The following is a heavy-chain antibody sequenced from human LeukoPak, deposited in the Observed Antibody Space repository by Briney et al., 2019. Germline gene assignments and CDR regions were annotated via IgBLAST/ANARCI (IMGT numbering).Heavy chain of an antibody. J-gene: IGHJ4*02. CDR3: ARDHTYYYDSSGYLGY. CDR2: ISSSGGTI. D-gene: IGHD3-22*01. CDR1: GFTFSDYY. Sequence: PGGSLRLSCAASGFTFSDYYMSWIRQAPGKGLEWVSYISSSGGTIYYADSAKGRFTISRDNAKNSLYLQMNSLRAEDTAVYYCARDHTYYYDSSGYLGYWGQGTLVTVSS. V-gene: IGHV3-11*01.